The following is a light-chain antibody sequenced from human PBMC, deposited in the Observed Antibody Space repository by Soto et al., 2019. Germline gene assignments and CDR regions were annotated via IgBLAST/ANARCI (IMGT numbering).Light chain of an antibody. CDR3: QQSNSCPYT. J-gene: IGKJ2*01. CDR1: QGIRTY. CDR2: SAS. Sequence: DIQLTQSPSFLSASVGDRVTITCRASQGIRTYLAWYQQKPGKAPKLLIYSASTLQSGVPSRFSGSGSGTEFTLTISSLQPEDFASYYCQQSNSCPYTFGQGTKLEIK. V-gene: IGKV1-9*01.